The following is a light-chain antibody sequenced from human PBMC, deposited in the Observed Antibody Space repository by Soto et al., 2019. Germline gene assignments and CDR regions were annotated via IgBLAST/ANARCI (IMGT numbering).Light chain of an antibody. CDR2: DAS. CDR1: QSFTKYS. CDR3: VQSVGLPVT. V-gene: IGKV3-20*01. Sequence: EIVLTQSPDTLSLSPGERATFSCRASQSFTKYSVSWYQHKPGQAPRLLIFDASTRASGVPDRFTGCGSGADFSLTISRLEPEDFGVYYCVQSVGLPVTFGPGTRLEIK. J-gene: IGKJ2*01.